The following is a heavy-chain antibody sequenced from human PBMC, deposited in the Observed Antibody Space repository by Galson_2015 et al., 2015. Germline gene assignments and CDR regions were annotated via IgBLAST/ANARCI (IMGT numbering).Heavy chain of an antibody. Sequence: SVKVSCKASGYTFTSYAMNWVRQAPGQGLEWMGWINTNTGNPTYAQGFTGRFVFSLDTSVSTAYLQISSLKAEDTAVYYCARATESVAGTYYCGLDVWGQGTTVTVSS. V-gene: IGHV7-4-1*02. D-gene: IGHD6-19*01. CDR3: ARATESVAGTYYCGLDV. CDR2: INTNTGNP. J-gene: IGHJ6*02. CDR1: GYTFTSYA.